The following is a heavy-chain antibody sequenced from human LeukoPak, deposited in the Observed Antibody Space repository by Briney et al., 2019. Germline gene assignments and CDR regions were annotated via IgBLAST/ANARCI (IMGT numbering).Heavy chain of an antibody. Sequence: GGSLKLSCAASGLTLSGSAMHWVRQASGKGLEWVGRIRSKTNNYATAYAASVKGRFTASRDDLKNTAFLQMDSLKTEDTAVYYCTTGLQSNDAFDIWGQGTMVTVSS. CDR2: IRSKTNNYAT. CDR3: TTGLQSNDAFDI. J-gene: IGHJ3*02. CDR1: GLTLSGSA. V-gene: IGHV3-73*01. D-gene: IGHD4-11*01.